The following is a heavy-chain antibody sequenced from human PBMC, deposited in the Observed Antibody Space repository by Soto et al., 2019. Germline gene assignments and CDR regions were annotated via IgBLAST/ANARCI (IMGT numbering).Heavy chain of an antibody. CDR1: GGSISSSSYY. CDR2: IYYSGST. CDR3: ASGGGLIVVPDY. Sequence: QLQLQESGPGLVKPSETLSLTCTVSGGSISSSSYYWGWIRQPPGKGLAWIGSIYYSGSTYYNPSLKSCATISVDTSKNQFSLELSSVTAADTAVYCCASGGGLIVVPDYWGQGTLVTVSS. V-gene: IGHV4-39*01. D-gene: IGHD3-22*01. J-gene: IGHJ4*02.